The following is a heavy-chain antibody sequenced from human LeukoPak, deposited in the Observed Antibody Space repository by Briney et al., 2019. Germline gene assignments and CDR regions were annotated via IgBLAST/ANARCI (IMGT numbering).Heavy chain of an antibody. V-gene: IGHV3-21*01. D-gene: IGHD2-2*03. J-gene: IGHJ6*02. Sequence: GSLRLSCAASGFTFSSYSMNWVRQAPGKGLEWVSSISSSSSYIYYADSVKGRFTISRDNAKNSLYLQMNSLRAEDTAVYYCASKMDIVVVPAAPRGYYYYGMDVWGQGTTVTVSS. CDR2: ISSSSSYI. CDR3: ASKMDIVVVPAAPRGYYYYGMDV. CDR1: GFTFSSYS.